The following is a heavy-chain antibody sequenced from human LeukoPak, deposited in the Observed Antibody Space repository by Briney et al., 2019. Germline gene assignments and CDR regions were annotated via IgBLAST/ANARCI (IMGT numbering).Heavy chain of an antibody. CDR2: ISSSSSYI. J-gene: IGHJ4*02. Sequence: GGSLRLSCAASGFTFSSYGMSWVRQAPGKGLEWVSSISSSSSYIYYADSVKGRFTISRDNAKNSLYLQMNSLRAEDTAVYYCARDGYSDGSGSGDYWGQGTLVTVSS. D-gene: IGHD3-10*01. CDR3: ARDGYSDGSGSGDY. V-gene: IGHV3-21*01. CDR1: GFTFSSYG.